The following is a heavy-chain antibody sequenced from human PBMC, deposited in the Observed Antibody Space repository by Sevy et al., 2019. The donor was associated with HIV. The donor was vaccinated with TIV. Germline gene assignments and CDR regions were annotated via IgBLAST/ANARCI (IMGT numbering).Heavy chain of an antibody. D-gene: IGHD3-22*01. J-gene: IGHJ4*02. CDR3: AKVLVTMIVVANYFDY. CDR1: GFTFSSYA. CDR2: ISGSGGST. Sequence: GGSLRLSCAASGFTFSSYAMSWVRQAPGKGLEWVSAISGSGGSTYYADSVKGRFTISRDNSKNTLYLQMNSLRAEETAVYYCAKVLVTMIVVANYFDYWGQGTLVTVSS. V-gene: IGHV3-23*01.